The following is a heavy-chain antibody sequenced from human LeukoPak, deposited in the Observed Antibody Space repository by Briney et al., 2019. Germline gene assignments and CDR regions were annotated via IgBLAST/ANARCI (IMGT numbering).Heavy chain of an antibody. CDR3: ARRRDGYNYDY. D-gene: IGHD5-24*01. J-gene: IGHJ4*02. V-gene: IGHV4-59*01. CDR1: GGSISSYY. CDR2: IYYSGST. Sequence: PSETLSLTCTGSGGSISSYYWSWIRQPPGKGLEWIGYIYYSGSTNYNPSLKSRVTISVDTSKNQFSLKLSSVTAADTAVYYCARRRDGYNYDYWGQGTLVTVSS.